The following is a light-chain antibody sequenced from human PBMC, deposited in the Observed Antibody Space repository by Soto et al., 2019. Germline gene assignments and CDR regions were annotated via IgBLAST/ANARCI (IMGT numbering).Light chain of an antibody. Sequence: QSALTQPASVSGSPGQSITISCTGTSSDVGSYNLVSWYQQHPGKAPKLMIYDVSKRPSGVSNRFSGSRSGNTASLTISGLQAEDEADYYCCSFAGSSTVVFGGGTKVTV. CDR3: CSFAGSSTVV. CDR1: SSDVGSYNL. CDR2: DVS. J-gene: IGLJ2*01. V-gene: IGLV2-23*02.